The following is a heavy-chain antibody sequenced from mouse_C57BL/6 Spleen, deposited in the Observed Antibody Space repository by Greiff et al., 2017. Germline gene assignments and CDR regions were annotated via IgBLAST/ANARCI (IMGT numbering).Heavy chain of an antibody. CDR1: GYTFTSYG. Sequence: VQLQQSGAELARPGASVKLSCKASGYTFTSYGISWVKQRTGQGLEWIGEIYPRSGSTYYNEKFKGKATLTADKSSSTAYMELSSLTTADSAVYCSAENPDGGYLFAYWGQGTLVTVSA. J-gene: IGHJ3*01. CDR3: AENPDGGYLFAY. CDR2: IYPRSGST. D-gene: IGHD2-3*01. V-gene: IGHV1-81*01.